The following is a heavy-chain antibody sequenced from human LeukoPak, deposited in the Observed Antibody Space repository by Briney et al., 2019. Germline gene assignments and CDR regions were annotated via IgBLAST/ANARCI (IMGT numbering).Heavy chain of an antibody. D-gene: IGHD6-13*01. CDR2: IYYSGNT. V-gene: IGHV4-59*01. CDR1: LDSITSSY. J-gene: IGHJ6*02. Sequence: SETLSLTCSVSLDSITSSYWSWIRQTPGEGLEWLGHIYYSGNTVYNPSLKSRVTISVDTSKSQFSLNQTSVTAVDTAVYYCARVGDSSSWYYGMDVWGQGTTVTVSS. CDR3: ARVGDSSSWYYGMDV.